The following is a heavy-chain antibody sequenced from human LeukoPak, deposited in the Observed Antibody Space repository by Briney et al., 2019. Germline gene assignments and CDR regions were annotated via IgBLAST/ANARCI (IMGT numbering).Heavy chain of an antibody. D-gene: IGHD4-11*01. Sequence: PGRSLRLSCAASGFTFSSYGMHWVRQAPGKGLEWVAVISYDGSNKYYADSVKGRFTISRDNSKNTLYLQMDSLRAEDTAVYYCAKDRRTTVTTSYLDYWGQGTLVTVSS. CDR3: AKDRRTTVTTSYLDY. CDR2: ISYDGSNK. J-gene: IGHJ4*02. CDR1: GFTFSSYG. V-gene: IGHV3-30*18.